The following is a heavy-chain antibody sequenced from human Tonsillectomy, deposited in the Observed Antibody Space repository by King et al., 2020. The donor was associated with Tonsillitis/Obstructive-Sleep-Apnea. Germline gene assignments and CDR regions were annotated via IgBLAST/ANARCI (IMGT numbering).Heavy chain of an antibody. CDR1: GGSFSGYS. J-gene: IGHJ6*03. CDR2: INHSGST. D-gene: IGHD2-2*02. V-gene: IGHV4-34*01. Sequence: VQLQQWGAGLLKPSETLSLTCAVYGGSFSGYSWNWIRQPPGKGLEWIGEINHSGSTNYNPSLKSRVTISVDTSKNQFSLKLSSVTAADTAVYYCARAGYCSSTSCYSNREGDYYMDVWGKGTTVTVSS. CDR3: ARAGYCSSTSCYSNREGDYYMDV.